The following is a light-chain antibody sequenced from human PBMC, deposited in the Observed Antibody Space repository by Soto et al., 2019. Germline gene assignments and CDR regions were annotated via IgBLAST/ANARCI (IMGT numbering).Light chain of an antibody. Sequence: DLQMTQSPSSLSASVGDRVTITCQASQNINNYLNWYQQKPGRAPKLLIYDASNLEAGVPSRFRGSRSGTDFTFNISRLQPEDIATYYCQQYENLPTFGQGTRLEIK. V-gene: IGKV1-33*01. CDR3: QQYENLPT. CDR2: DAS. CDR1: QNINNY. J-gene: IGKJ5*01.